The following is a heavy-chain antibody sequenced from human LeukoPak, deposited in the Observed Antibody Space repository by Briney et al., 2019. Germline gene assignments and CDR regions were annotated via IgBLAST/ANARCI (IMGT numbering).Heavy chain of an antibody. CDR2: IYTDGSR. D-gene: IGHD4-17*01. CDR3: AREQGHDYGDFKTYAFDI. J-gene: IGHJ3*02. CDR1: GGSIGSRAYY. Sequence: SETLSLTCTVSGGSIGSRAYYWSWIRQPAGKGLEYIGRIYTDGSRNLNPSLKSRVSISMDTSNNQFSLRVTSVTAADTGVYYCAREQGHDYGDFKTYAFDIWGQGTMVTVSS. V-gene: IGHV4-61*02.